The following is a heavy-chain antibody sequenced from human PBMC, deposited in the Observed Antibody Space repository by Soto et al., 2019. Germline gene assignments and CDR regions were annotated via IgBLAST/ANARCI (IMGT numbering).Heavy chain of an antibody. CDR1: GGNFICYY. Sequence: SETKSLTCAVYGGNFICYYLSWISKKTGKGLEWIGEINHSGSTNYNPSPKSRVTISVDTSKNQFSLKLSSVTAADTAVYYCARRAGEADCGGDCYNGYYFDYWGPGTLVTVSS. CDR2: INHSGST. CDR3: ARRAGEADCGGDCYNGYYFDY. D-gene: IGHD2-21*02. V-gene: IGHV4-34*01. J-gene: IGHJ4*02.